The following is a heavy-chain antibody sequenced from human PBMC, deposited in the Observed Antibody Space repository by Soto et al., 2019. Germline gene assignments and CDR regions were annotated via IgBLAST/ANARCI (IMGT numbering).Heavy chain of an antibody. CDR1: GYTFTGYY. Sequence: GASVKVSCKASGYTFTGYYMHWVRQAPGQGLEWMGWINPNSGGTNYAQKFQGWVTMTRDTSISTAYMELSRLRSDDTAVYYCARVCTSCYGPYFDYWGQGTLVTVSS. D-gene: IGHD2-2*01. J-gene: IGHJ4*02. CDR2: INPNSGGT. CDR3: ARVCTSCYGPYFDY. V-gene: IGHV1-2*04.